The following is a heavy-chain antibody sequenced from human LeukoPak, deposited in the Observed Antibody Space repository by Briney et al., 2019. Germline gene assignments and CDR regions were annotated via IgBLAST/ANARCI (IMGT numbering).Heavy chain of an antibody. CDR1: GFSFTNYW. J-gene: IGHJ4*02. D-gene: IGHD1-14*01. Sequence: GGSLRLSCAASGFSFTNYWMSWVRQAPGMGLEWVAIINQDGSERYYVDSVKGRFTVSRDSAKNLLYLQMNSLRVEDTAVYYCARDKITGASTNDYWGQGTLVTVSS. V-gene: IGHV3-7*01. CDR2: INQDGSER. CDR3: ARDKITGASTNDY.